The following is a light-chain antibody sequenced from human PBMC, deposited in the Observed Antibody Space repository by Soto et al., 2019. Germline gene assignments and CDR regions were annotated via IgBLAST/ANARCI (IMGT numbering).Light chain of an antibody. J-gene: IGKJ1*01. CDR1: QSISRW. CDR3: QQYNSYSWT. CDR2: DAS. V-gene: IGKV1-5*01. Sequence: DIQMSQSPSTLSATVGDRVPMTCRASQSISRWFAWYQQKPGKAPKALIYDASTLRSGVPSRFSGGGSGTEFTLTISSLQPDDFATYSCQQYNSYSWTFGQGTKVDIK.